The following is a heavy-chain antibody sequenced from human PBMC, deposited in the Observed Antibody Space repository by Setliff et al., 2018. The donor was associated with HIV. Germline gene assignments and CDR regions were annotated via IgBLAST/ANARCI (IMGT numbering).Heavy chain of an antibody. V-gene: IGHV4-4*08. Sequence: KASETLSLTCSVSGGSISSYYWSWIRQPPGKGLEWIGYIYTSGNTNYNPSFKSRVTISVDTSKNQFSLRVNSVTAADTAVYYCARSLVPSGYYYGRHAFDIWGQGTKVTVSS. J-gene: IGHJ3*02. D-gene: IGHD3-22*01. CDR3: ARSLVPSGYYYGRHAFDI. CDR2: IYTSGNT. CDR1: GGSISSYY.